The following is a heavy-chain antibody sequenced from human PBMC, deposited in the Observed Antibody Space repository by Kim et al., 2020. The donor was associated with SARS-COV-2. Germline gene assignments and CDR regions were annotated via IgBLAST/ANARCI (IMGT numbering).Heavy chain of an antibody. Sequence: KRYSQSLKSRLTITKDTSKNQVVLTMTNMDPVDTATYYCAHATAMVPFDYWGQGTLVTVSS. D-gene: IGHD5-18*01. CDR2: K. CDR3: AHATAMVPFDY. J-gene: IGHJ4*02. V-gene: IGHV2-5*01.